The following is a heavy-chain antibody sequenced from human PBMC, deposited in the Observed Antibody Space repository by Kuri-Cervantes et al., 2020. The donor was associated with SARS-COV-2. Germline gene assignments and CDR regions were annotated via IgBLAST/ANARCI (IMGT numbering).Heavy chain of an antibody. J-gene: IGHJ6*02. CDR1: GFTVSSTS. V-gene: IGHV3-66*01. D-gene: IGHD1-14*01. CDR3: ARESTSEPLHHFHGLDV. Sequence: GESLKISCAAFGFTVSSTSMTWVRQAPGKGLESVSIIFSSGATFYADSVKDRFTVSTDRSKKTLYLQMNSLRIEDTAVYYCARESTSEPLHHFHGLDVWGQGSTVTVSS. CDR2: IFSSGAT.